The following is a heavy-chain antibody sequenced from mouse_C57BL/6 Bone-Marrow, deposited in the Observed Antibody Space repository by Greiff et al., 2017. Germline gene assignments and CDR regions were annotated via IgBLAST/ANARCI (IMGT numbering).Heavy chain of an antibody. D-gene: IGHD2-1*01. J-gene: IGHJ2*01. CDR2: ISSGGSYT. Sequence: EVMLVESGGDLVKPGGSLKLSCAASGFTFSSYGMSWVRQTPDKRLEWVATISSGGSYTYYPDSVKGRFTISRDNAKNNLYLQMSRLKSEDTAMYYCARRRNYEDYWGQGTTLTVSS. V-gene: IGHV5-6*02. CDR1: GFTFSSYG. CDR3: ARRRNYEDY.